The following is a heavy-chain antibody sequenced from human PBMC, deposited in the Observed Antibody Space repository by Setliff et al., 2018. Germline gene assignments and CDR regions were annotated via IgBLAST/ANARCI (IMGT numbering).Heavy chain of an antibody. J-gene: IGHJ4*02. V-gene: IGHV4-38-2*01. D-gene: IGHD6-13*01. Sequence: SETLSLTCAVSGFSISSGYYWGWIRQPPGKGLEWIVNIHHSGDTYYNPSLKSRVTISVDTSKNQFSLNLSSVTAADTAVYFCARLSSRSHPNFDYWGQGTLVTVSS. CDR1: GFSISSGYY. CDR3: ARLSSRSHPNFDY. CDR2: IHHSGDT.